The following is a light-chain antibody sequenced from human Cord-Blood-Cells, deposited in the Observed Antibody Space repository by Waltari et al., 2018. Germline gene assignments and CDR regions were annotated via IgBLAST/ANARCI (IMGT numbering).Light chain of an antibody. J-gene: IGLJ2*01. CDR1: SSDVGGYNY. Sequence: QSALTPPRSVSGSPGQSVTISCTGTSSDVGGYNYVSWYQQHPGKAPQLIIYDVSKRPAGVPDLFSGSKSGNTAPLTISVLQAEDEADYCCCSYAGSYTLVFGGGTKLTVL. V-gene: IGLV2-11*01. CDR3: CSYAGSYTLV. CDR2: DVS.